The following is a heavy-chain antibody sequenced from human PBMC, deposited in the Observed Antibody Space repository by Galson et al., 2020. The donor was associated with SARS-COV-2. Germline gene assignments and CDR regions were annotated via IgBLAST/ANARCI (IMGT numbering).Heavy chain of an antibody. V-gene: IGHV4-34*01. CDR2: INHSGST. CDR1: GGSFSGYY. Sequence: SETLSLTCAVYGGSFSGYYWSWIRQPPGKGLEWIGEINHSGSTNYNPSLKSRVTISVDTSKNQFSLKLSSVTAADTAVYYCARCYYDFWSGYLGDDAFDIWGQGTMVTVSS. J-gene: IGHJ3*02. D-gene: IGHD3-3*01. CDR3: ARCYYDFWSGYLGDDAFDI.